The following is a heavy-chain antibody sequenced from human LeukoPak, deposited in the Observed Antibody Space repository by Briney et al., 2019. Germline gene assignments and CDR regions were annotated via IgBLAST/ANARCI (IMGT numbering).Heavy chain of an antibody. CDR2: IIPIFGTA. V-gene: IGHV1-69*13. Sequence: SVTVSCKASGGTFISYAISWVRQAPGQGLEWMGGIIPIFGTANYAQKFQGRVTITADESTSTAYMELSSLRSEDTAVYYCARAGAYCSSTSCYEGYYGMDVWGQGTTVTVSS. D-gene: IGHD2-2*01. CDR3: ARAGAYCSSTSCYEGYYGMDV. J-gene: IGHJ6*02. CDR1: GGTFISYA.